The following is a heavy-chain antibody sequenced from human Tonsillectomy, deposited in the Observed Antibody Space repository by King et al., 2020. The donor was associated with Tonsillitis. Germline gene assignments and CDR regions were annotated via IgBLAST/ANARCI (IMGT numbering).Heavy chain of an antibody. CDR1: GFTFSSYW. Sequence: VQLVESGGNLVQPGGSLRLSCAASGFTFSSYWMSWVRQAPGKGLEWVANIKQDGSEKYYVDSVKGRITISRDNAKNSLYLQMNSLRAEDTAVYYCARDAGKRDSYYFDYWGQGTLVTVSS. V-gene: IGHV3-7*01. CDR2: IKQDGSEK. J-gene: IGHJ4*02. CDR3: ARDAGKRDSYYFDY. D-gene: IGHD1-14*01.